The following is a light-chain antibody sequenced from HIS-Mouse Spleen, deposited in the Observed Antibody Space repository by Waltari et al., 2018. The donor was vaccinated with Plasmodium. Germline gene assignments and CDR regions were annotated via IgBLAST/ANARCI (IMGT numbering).Light chain of an antibody. CDR3: YSTDSSGNHRV. CDR1: ALPKKY. Sequence: SYELTQPPSVSVSPGQTARITCSGDALPKKYADWYQKKSGQAPVLAIYEDSKRPSGIPERFSGSSSGTMATLTISGAQVEDEADYYCYSTDSSGNHRVFGGGTKLTVL. J-gene: IGLJ3*02. CDR2: EDS. V-gene: IGLV3-10*01.